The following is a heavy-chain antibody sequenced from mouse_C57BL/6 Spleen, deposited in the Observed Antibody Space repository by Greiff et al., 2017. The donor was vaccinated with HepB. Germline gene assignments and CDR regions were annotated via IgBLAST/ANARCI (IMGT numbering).Heavy chain of an antibody. V-gene: IGHV1-54*01. Sequence: QVQLQQSGAELVRPGTSVKVSCKASGYAFTNYLIEWVKQRPGQGLEWIGVINPGSGGTNYNEKFKGKATLTADKSSSTAYMQLSSLTSEDSAVYFCARWLLRDYYAMDYWGQGTSVTVSS. J-gene: IGHJ4*01. CDR3: ARWLLRDYYAMDY. CDR2: INPGSGGT. D-gene: IGHD2-3*01. CDR1: GYAFTNYL.